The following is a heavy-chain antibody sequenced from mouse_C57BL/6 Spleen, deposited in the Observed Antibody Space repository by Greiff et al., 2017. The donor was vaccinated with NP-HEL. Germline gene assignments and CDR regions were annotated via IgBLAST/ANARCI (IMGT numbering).Heavy chain of an antibody. J-gene: IGHJ2*01. D-gene: IGHD2-3*01. V-gene: IGHV1-69*01. CDR2: IDPSDSYT. Sequence: QVQLKQPGAELVMPGASVKLSCKASGYTFTSYWMHWVKQRPGQGLEWIGEIDPSDSYTNYNQKFKGKSTLTVDKSSSTAYMQLSSLTSEDSAVYYCARDGSPFAYWGQGTTLTVSS. CDR3: ARDGSPFAY. CDR1: GYTFTSYW.